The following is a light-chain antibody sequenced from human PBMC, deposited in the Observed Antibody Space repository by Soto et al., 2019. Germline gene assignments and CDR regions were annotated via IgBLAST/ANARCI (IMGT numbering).Light chain of an antibody. J-gene: IGKJ2*01. CDR2: GVS. CDR1: QSLTWNY. Sequence: EVVLTQSPGTLSLSPGDRATLYCRASQSLTWNYLAWYQSKPGQPPRLLVYGVSARATGVPDRFSGSGSGTDFTLTISRLESEDFAVYYCQQYDGPLFTFGQGTKPEIK. CDR3: QQYDGPLFT. V-gene: IGKV3-20*01.